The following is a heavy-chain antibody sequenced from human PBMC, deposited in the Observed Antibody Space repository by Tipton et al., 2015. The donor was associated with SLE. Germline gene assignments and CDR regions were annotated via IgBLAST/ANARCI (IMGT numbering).Heavy chain of an antibody. V-gene: IGHV1-18*01. CDR1: GSTFNTYG. J-gene: IGHJ6*02. Sequence: QLVQSGAEVKKPGASVKVSCKASGSTFNTYGVSWVRQAPGQGLEWMGWISAYSGNTNYAPKLQDRITMTTDTSTSIVYMELRSLRPDDTAIYYCASDLRGTMIRVAMDVWGQGTTVTVSS. CDR3: ASDLRGTMIRVAMDV. D-gene: IGHD3-22*01. CDR2: ISAYSGNT.